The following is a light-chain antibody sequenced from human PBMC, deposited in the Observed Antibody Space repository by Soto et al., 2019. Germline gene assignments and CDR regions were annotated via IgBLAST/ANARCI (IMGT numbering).Light chain of an antibody. V-gene: IGKV3-15*01. J-gene: IGKJ1*01. CDR1: QSVDKD. CDR3: HQYNKWPRT. Sequence: EIVMTQSPATLSVSPGDGATLSCRPSQSVDKDLAWYRQKPGQAPSLLVYDASTRATGVPARFSGSGSGTEFTLTITSLQSEEFAVYFCHQYNKWPRTVGRGTKVDIK. CDR2: DAS.